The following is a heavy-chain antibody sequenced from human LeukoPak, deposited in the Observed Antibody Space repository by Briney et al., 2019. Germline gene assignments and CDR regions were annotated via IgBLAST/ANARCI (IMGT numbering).Heavy chain of an antibody. CDR3: ARRSKSYSSGWYDAFDM. CDR1: GYSFTNYW. CDR2: NYTDDSDT. J-gene: IGHJ3*02. Sequence: GESLKIPCQGPGYSFTNYWIGWGRPMPGKGVEWMGINYTDDSDTRNSPSFQGQVTISADKSNSTAYLQWNSLKASDTAMYYCARRSKSYSSGWYDAFDMWGQGTMVTVSS. V-gene: IGHV5-51*01. D-gene: IGHD6-19*01.